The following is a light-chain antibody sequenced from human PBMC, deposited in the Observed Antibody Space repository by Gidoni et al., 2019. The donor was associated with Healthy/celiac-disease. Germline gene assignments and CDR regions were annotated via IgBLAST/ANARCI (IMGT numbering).Light chain of an antibody. J-gene: IGKJ1*01. CDR3: QQYNNWPLT. CDR1: QSVSSN. V-gene: IGKV3-15*01. Sequence: ASQSVSSNLAWYQQKPGQAPRLLTYGASTRATGIPARFSGSGSGTEFTLTISSLQSEDFAVYYCQQYNNWPLTFGQGTKVEIK. CDR2: GAS.